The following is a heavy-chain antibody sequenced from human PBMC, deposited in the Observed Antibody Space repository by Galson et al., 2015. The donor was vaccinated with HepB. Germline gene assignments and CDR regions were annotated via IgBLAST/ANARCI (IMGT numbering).Heavy chain of an antibody. CDR2: IYYRSKWYN. V-gene: IGHV6-1*01. CDR3: VRHYYFHD. J-gene: IGHJ4*02. D-gene: IGHD3-10*01. Sequence: CAISGDSVSNNNTIWNWIRQSPSRGFEWLGRIYYRSKWYNDYAVFVKSRITINPDTSKNQFSLQLNSVTPEDTAVYYCVRHYYFHDWGQGTLVTVSS. CDR1: GDSVSNNNTI.